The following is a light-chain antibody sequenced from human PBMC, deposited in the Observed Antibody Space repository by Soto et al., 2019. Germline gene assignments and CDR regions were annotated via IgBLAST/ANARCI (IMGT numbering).Light chain of an antibody. Sequence: QSALTQPASGSGSPGQSITISCTGTSSDVGSYNLVSWYQQHPGKAPKLMIYECSKRPSGVSNRFSGSKSGNTASLTISGLQAEDEADYYCCSYAGSSYVFGTGTKVTVL. J-gene: IGLJ1*01. CDR3: CSYAGSSYV. CDR2: ECS. V-gene: IGLV2-23*01. CDR1: SSDVGSYNL.